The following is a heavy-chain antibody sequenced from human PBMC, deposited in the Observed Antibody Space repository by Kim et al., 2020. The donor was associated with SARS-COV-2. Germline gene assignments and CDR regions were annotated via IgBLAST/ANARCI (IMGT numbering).Heavy chain of an antibody. CDR1: GYTFTGYY. V-gene: IGHV1-2*02. CDR2: INPNSGGT. CDR3: ARPIAARPHAFDI. J-gene: IGHJ3*02. Sequence: ASVKVSCKASGYTFTGYYMHWVRQAPGQGLEWMGWINPNSGGTNYAQKFQGRVTMTRDTSISTAYMEPSRLRSDDTAVYYCARPIAARPHAFDIWGQGTMVTVSS. D-gene: IGHD6-6*01.